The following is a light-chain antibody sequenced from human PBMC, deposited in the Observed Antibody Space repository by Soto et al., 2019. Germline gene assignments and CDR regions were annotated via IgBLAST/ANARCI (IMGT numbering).Light chain of an antibody. V-gene: IGKV1-39*01. CDR1: QSISSW. CDR3: QQSYSSPPT. CDR2: AAS. J-gene: IGKJ1*01. Sequence: EIQMTQTTYTLSASVGDRVTITCRASQSISSWLAWYQQKPGKAPNLLIYAASSLQSGVPSRFSGSGSGTDFTLTISSLQPEDFATYYCQQSYSSPPTFGQGTKV.